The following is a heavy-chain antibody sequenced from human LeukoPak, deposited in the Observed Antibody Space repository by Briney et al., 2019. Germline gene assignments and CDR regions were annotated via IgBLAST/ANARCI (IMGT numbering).Heavy chain of an antibody. CDR2: VYDLGST. V-gene: IGHV4-59*08. CDR3: ARTYYFGSGSYRYMDV. CDR1: GGSISSYY. D-gene: IGHD3-10*01. Sequence: SETLSLTCTAPGGSISSYYWSWIRQPPGKGLEWIGYVYDLGSTNYNPSLRSRATISVDTSNNQFSLKVSTVTAADAAVYYCARTYYFGSGSYRYMDVWGKGTTVTVSS. J-gene: IGHJ6*03.